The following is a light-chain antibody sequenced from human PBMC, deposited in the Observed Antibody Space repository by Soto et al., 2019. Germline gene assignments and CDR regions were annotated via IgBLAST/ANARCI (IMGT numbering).Light chain of an antibody. CDR1: QSIGTR. V-gene: IGKV3-20*01. CDR2: GAS. Sequence: PEETAALSCWASQSIGTRLAWYQHKPGQAPSLLMSGASSWASGIPYRFSGSGSGTDFTLTISRLEPEDFALYYCQHYKVDHPIAFGRGTRLET. J-gene: IGKJ5*01. CDR3: QHYKVDHPIA.